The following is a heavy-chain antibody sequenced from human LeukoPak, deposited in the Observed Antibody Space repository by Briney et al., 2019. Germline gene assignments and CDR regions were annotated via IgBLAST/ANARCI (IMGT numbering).Heavy chain of an antibody. D-gene: IGHD1/OR15-1a*01. CDR2: IFPGDSDT. CDR1: GYRFAGYW. V-gene: IGHV5-51*01. CDR3: ATSESQTRFDY. J-gene: IGHJ4*02. Sequence: GESLKISCKGSGYRFAGYWIGWVRQMPGKGLEWMGIIFPGDSDTSQSPSFQGQVTISADKSINTAFLQWSRLKASDTAIYYCATSESQTRFDYWGQGTLVTVSS.